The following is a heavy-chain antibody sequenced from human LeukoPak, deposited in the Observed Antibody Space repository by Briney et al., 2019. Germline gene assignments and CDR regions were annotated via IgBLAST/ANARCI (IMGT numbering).Heavy chain of an antibody. Sequence: GGSLRLSCAASGFTFSSYSMNWVRQAPGKGLEWVSSISSSSSYIYYADSVKGRFTISRDNAKNSLYLQMNSLRAEDTAVYYCARSAGDPHAFDIWGLGTVVTVSS. V-gene: IGHV3-21*01. D-gene: IGHD4-17*01. CDR2: ISSSSSYI. J-gene: IGHJ3*02. CDR1: GFTFSSYS. CDR3: ARSAGDPHAFDI.